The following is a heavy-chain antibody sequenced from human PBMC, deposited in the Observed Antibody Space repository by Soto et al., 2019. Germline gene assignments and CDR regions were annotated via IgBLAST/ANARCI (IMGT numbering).Heavy chain of an antibody. Sequence: EVQLVESGGGLVQPGRSLRLSCAASGFTFDDYAMHWVRQAPGKGLEWVSGISWNSGSIGYADSVKGRFTISRDNAKNSLYLQMNSLRAEDTALYDCEKDMGAAAGRGWYFDLWGRGTLVTVSS. CDR1: GFTFDDYA. CDR3: EKDMGAAAGRGWYFDL. J-gene: IGHJ2*01. V-gene: IGHV3-9*01. CDR2: ISWNSGSI. D-gene: IGHD6-13*01.